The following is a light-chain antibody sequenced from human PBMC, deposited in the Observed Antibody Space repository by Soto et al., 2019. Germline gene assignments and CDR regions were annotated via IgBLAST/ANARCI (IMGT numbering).Light chain of an antibody. CDR2: EVS. CDR3: SSYTTSSTLV. V-gene: IGLV2-14*01. J-gene: IGLJ1*01. CDR1: NSDVGGYNS. Sequence: QSVLTQPASVSGSPGQSITISCTGTNSDVGGYNSVSWYQQHTDKAPKLMIYEVSSRPSGVSGRFSGFKSSNTASLTISGLQSEDEADYYCSSYTTSSTLVFGTGTKVTVL.